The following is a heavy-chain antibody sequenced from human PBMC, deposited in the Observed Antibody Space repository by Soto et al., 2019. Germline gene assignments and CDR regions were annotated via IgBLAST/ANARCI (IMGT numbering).Heavy chain of an antibody. D-gene: IGHD2-2*01. Sequence: EVRLLESGGGLERPGGSMRLSCEASGFTIFNFAMAWVRQAPGKGLEWVSGISDSGETYYADSMEGRFTISRDNSKNTVYLQINSLRAEDTAVYYCAKDLYRSATMPCFDHWGQGTRVTVSS. CDR2: ISDSGET. CDR1: GFTIFNFA. V-gene: IGHV3-23*01. J-gene: IGHJ5*02. CDR3: AKDLYRSATMPCFDH.